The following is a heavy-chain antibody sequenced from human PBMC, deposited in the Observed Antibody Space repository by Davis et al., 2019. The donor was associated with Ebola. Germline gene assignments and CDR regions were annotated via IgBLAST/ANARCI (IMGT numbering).Heavy chain of an antibody. CDR1: GFNFGEYA. CDR3: TSGVEMATIPSFDY. V-gene: IGHV3-49*04. J-gene: IGHJ4*02. Sequence: GESLKISCTASGFNFGEYALTWVRQTPRKGLEWVGFIRNKAYGGTTEYAASVKGRFTISRDDSGNIAYLQMNSLKTEDTAVYYCTSGVEMATIPSFDYWGQGTLVTVSS. CDR2: IRNKAYGGTT. D-gene: IGHD5-24*01.